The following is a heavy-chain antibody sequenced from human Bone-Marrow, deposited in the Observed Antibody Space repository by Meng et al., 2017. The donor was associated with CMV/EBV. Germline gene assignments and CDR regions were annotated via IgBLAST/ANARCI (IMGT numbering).Heavy chain of an antibody. J-gene: IGHJ1*01. CDR3: ARDPEDSSGWSPEYFQH. V-gene: IGHV3-15*01. CDR2: IKSKTDGGTT. D-gene: IGHD6-19*01. CDR1: GFTFSNAW. Sequence: GGSLRLSCAASGFTFSNAWMSWVRQAPGKGLEWVGRIKSKTDGGTTDYAAPVKGRFTISRDNSKNRLYLQMNSLRAEETAVYYCARDPEDSSGWSPEYFQHWGQGTLVTVSS.